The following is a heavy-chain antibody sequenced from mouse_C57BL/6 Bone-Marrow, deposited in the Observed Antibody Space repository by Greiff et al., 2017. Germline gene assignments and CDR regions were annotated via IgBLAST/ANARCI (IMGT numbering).Heavy chain of an antibody. CDR1: GFTFSSYA. J-gene: IGHJ3*01. CDR3: ARSDYGSSYGFAY. V-gene: IGHV5-4*03. D-gene: IGHD1-1*01. Sequence: EVKLEESGGGLVKPGGSLKLSCAASGFTFSSYAMSWVRQTPEQGLEWVATISDGGSYTYYPDNVKGRFTISRDNAKNNLYLQMSHLKSEDTAMYYCARSDYGSSYGFAYWGQGTLVTVSA. CDR2: ISDGGSYT.